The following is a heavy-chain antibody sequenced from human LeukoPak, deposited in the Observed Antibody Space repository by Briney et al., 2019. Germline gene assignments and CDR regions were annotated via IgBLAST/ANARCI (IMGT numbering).Heavy chain of an antibody. V-gene: IGHV1-69*05. CDR1: GGTFSSYA. J-gene: IGHJ5*02. Sequence: ASVKVSCKASGGTFSSYAISWVRQAPGQGLEWMGGIIPIFGTANYAQKFQDRVTITTDESTSTAYMELSSLRSEDTAVYYCARGGGDWFDPWGQGTLVTVSS. CDR3: ARGGGDWFDP. CDR2: IIPIFGTA. D-gene: IGHD3-16*01.